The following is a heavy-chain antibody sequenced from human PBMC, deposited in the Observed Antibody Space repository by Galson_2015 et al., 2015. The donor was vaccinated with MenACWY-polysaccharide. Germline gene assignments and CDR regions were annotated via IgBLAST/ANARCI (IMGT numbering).Heavy chain of an antibody. D-gene: IGHD3-10*01. V-gene: IGHV3-30-3*01. Sequence: SLRLSCAGSGFTFNTFAMNWVRQAPGKGLEWVALISYDGNNKYHADSVKGRFTISRNNSKNTVYLQMDSLRPEDTALYYCARGVRSLARRDYWGQGAQVTVSS. J-gene: IGHJ4*02. CDR3: ARGVRSLARRDY. CDR1: GFTFNTFA. CDR2: ISYDGNNK.